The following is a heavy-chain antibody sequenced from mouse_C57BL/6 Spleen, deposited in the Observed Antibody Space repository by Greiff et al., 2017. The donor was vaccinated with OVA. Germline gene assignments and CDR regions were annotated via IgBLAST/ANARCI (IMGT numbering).Heavy chain of an antibody. CDR1: GYSITSGYY. Sequence: VQLKQSGPGLVKPSQSLSLTCSVTGYSITSGYYWNWIRQFPGNKLEWMGYISYDGSNNYNPSLKNRISITRDTSKNQFFLKLNSVTTEDTATYYCAREDYDYEDFDYWGQGTTLTVSS. J-gene: IGHJ2*01. CDR3: AREDYDYEDFDY. CDR2: ISYDGSN. D-gene: IGHD2-4*01. V-gene: IGHV3-6*01.